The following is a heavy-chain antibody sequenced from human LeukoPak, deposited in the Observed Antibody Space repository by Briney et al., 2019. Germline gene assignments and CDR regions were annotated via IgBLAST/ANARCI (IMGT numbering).Heavy chain of an antibody. CDR1: GFTFSSYG. D-gene: IGHD1-26*01. Sequence: PGRSLRLSCAASGFTFSSYGMHWVRQAPGKGLEWVAVIWYDGSNKYYADSVKGRFTISRDNSQNTLYLQLNSLRAEDTAVYYFAKRGRAWDLDYWGQGTLVTVSS. CDR3: AKRGRAWDLDY. V-gene: IGHV3-33*06. CDR2: IWYDGSNK. J-gene: IGHJ4*02.